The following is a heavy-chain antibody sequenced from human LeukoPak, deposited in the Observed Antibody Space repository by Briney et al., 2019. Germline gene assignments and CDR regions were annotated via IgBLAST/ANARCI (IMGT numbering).Heavy chain of an antibody. CDR1: GFTFSDRY. CDR2: TRNKANSYTT. V-gene: IGHV3-72*01. D-gene: IGHD3-22*01. J-gene: IGHJ4*02. Sequence: PGGSLRLSCAASGFTFSDRYMDWVRQARGKGLEWVGRTRNKANSYTTEYAASVKGRFTISRDDSKNSLYLQMNSLKTEDTAVYYCARVDSSGYFDYWGQGTLVTVSS. CDR3: ARVDSSGYFDY.